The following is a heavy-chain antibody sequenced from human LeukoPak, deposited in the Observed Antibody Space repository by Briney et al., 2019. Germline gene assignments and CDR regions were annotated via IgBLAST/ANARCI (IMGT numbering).Heavy chain of an antibody. CDR3: ARDKDSGSYFIRDHYIQYMDV. J-gene: IGHJ6*03. V-gene: IGHV4-39*07. CDR2: IYYRGST. Sequence: SETLSLTCTVSGGSINSSNYFWGWIRQPPGKGLEWIGNIYYRGSTYSNPSLKSRVTISLDTSKNQFSLKLSSVTAADTAVYYCARDKDSGSYFIRDHYIQYMDVWGKGTTVSISS. CDR1: GGSINSSNYF. D-gene: IGHD3-10*01.